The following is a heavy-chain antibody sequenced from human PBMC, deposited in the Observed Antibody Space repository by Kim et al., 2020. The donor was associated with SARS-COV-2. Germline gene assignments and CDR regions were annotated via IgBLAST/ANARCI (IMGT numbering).Heavy chain of an antibody. D-gene: IGHD3-9*01. J-gene: IGHJ4*02. Sequence: ASVKVSCKASGYTFSNYAMHWVRQAPGQRPEWMGYINGDIGDTKYSQTFQGRVTITRDTSATTAYMELSSLTSEDTAVYYCARGAGGYSGYILDYWGQGTLATVSS. CDR2: INGDIGDT. CDR1: GYTFSNYA. V-gene: IGHV1-3*01. CDR3: ARGAGGYSGYILDY.